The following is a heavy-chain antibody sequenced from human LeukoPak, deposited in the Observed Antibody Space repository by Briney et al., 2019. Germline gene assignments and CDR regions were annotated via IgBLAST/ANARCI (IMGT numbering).Heavy chain of an antibody. CDR3: ARDVIAARTFDY. Sequence: PSETLSLTCAVYGGSFSGYYWSWIRQPPGKGLEWIGEINHSGSTNYNPSLKSRVTISVDTSKNQFSLKLSSATAADTAVYFCARDVIAARTFDYWGQGTLVTVSS. V-gene: IGHV4-34*01. CDR2: INHSGST. CDR1: GGSFSGYY. D-gene: IGHD6-6*01. J-gene: IGHJ4*02.